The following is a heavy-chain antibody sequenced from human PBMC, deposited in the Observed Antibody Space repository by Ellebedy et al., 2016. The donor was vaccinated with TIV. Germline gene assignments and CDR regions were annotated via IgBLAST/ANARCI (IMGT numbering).Heavy chain of an antibody. Sequence: GESLKISCAASGFTFSSFGMNWVRQAPGKGLEWVSVIFSAADGGETHYADSVKGRFTIPRDSSKNTLYLQMNSLRAEDTAVYYCARDAAGNGGKLDYWGQGALVTVSS. CDR2: IFSAADGGET. D-gene: IGHD4-23*01. J-gene: IGHJ4*02. CDR1: GFTFSSFG. V-gene: IGHV3-23*03. CDR3: ARDAAGNGGKLDY.